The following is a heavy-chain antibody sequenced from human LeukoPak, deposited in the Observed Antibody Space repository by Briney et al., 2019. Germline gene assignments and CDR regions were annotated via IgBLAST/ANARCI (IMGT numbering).Heavy chain of an antibody. CDR1: GFTFNSYA. CDR3: VHCGGDCYPCCGMDV. D-gene: IGHD2-21*02. J-gene: IGHJ6*02. Sequence: TGGSLRLSCAASGFTFNSYAMSWVRQAPGKGLEWVSVISGSGGSTYYADSVKGRFTISRDNSKNTLYLQMNSLGAEDTAVYYCVHCGGDCYPCCGMDVWGQGTTVTVSS. V-gene: IGHV3-23*01. CDR2: ISGSGGST.